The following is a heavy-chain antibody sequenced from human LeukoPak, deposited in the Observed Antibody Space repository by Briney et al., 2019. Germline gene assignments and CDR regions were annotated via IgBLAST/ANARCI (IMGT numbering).Heavy chain of an antibody. CDR3: ARYRDGVPWPNYFDY. D-gene: IGHD2-8*01. J-gene: IGHJ4*02. CDR1: GFTFSSYW. CDR2: IKQDGSEK. V-gene: IGHV3-7*01. Sequence: PGGSLRLSCAASGFTFSSYWMSWVRQAPGKGLEWVANIKQDGSEKYYVDSVKGRFTISRDNAKNALYLKMNSLRAEDTAVYYCARYRDGVPWPNYFDYWGQGTLVTVSS.